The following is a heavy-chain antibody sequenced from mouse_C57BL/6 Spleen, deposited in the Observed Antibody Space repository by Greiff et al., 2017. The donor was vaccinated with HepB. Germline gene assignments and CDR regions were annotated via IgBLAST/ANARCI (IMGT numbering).Heavy chain of an antibody. J-gene: IGHJ3*01. V-gene: IGHV14-4*01. Sequence: DVQLQESGAELVRPGASVKLSCTASGFNIKDDYMHWVKQRPEQGLEWIGWIDPENGDTEYASKFQGKATITADTSSNTAYLQLSSLTSEDTAVYYCTTGAGPWFAYWGQGTLVTVSA. CDR3: TTGAGPWFAY. CDR1: GFNIKDDY. CDR2: IDPENGDT. D-gene: IGHD3-3*01.